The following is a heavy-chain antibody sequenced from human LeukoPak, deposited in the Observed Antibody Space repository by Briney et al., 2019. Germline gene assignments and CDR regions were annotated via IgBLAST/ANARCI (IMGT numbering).Heavy chain of an antibody. CDR3: AKYGAGSLRDY. Sequence: GGSPRLSCATSGFTFSSYGMNWVRQAPGKGLEWVAYIRYDGSNQYYVDSVKGRFTISSDNSKNTLYLQMNSLRVEDTAVYYCAKYGAGSLRDYWGQGTLVTVSS. D-gene: IGHD3-10*01. J-gene: IGHJ4*02. CDR1: GFTFSSYG. V-gene: IGHV3-30*02. CDR2: IRYDGSNQ.